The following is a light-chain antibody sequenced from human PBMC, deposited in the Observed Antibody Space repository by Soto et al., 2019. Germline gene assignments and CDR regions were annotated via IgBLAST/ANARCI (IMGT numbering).Light chain of an antibody. CDR2: EVN. Sequence: QSVLTQPASVSGSPGQSITISCTGTSRDVGAYDYVSWYLQYPDKAPRLIIYEVNRRPSGVPDRFSGSKSGNTASLTVSGLQDEDEADYYCSSFGGSNDVLFGGGTKLTVL. CDR1: SRDVGAYDY. CDR3: SSFGGSNDVL. J-gene: IGLJ2*01. V-gene: IGLV2-8*01.